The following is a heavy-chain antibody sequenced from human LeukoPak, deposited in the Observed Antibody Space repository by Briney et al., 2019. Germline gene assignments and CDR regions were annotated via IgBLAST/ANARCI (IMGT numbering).Heavy chain of an antibody. CDR2: IYPGYSDT. D-gene: IGHD2-2*01. CDR3: ARLPIDCSSTSCYSVSWFDP. CDR1: GYSFTSYW. J-gene: IGHJ5*02. Sequence: GESLKISCKGSGYSFTSYWIGWVPQMPGKGLEWMGIIYPGYSDTRHSPSFQGQVPISADKSISPAYLQWSSLKASDTAMYYCARLPIDCSSTSCYSVSWFDPWGQGTLVTVSS. V-gene: IGHV5-51*01.